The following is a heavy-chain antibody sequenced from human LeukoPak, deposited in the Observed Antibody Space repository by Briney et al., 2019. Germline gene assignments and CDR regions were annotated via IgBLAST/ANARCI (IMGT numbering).Heavy chain of an antibody. J-gene: IGHJ4*02. CDR2: IIPIFGTA. D-gene: IGHD3-10*01. CDR1: GGTFSSYA. Sequence: SVKVSCKASGGTFSSYAISWVRQAPGQGLEWMGGIIPIFGTANYAQKFQGRVTITTDESTSTAYMELSSLRSEDTAVYYCARLWSLWFGEGFDYWGQGTLVTVSS. V-gene: IGHV1-69*05. CDR3: ARLWSLWFGEGFDY.